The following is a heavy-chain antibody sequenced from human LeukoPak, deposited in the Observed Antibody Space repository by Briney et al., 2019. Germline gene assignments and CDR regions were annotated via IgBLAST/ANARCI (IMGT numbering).Heavy chain of an antibody. D-gene: IGHD3-10*01. CDR1: GFSFSDYD. CDR3: ARSGGKRPFWFDP. V-gene: IGHV3-30*02. Sequence: GGSLRLSCAASGFSFSDYDIHWVRRAPGQGLEWVAFIRYDGSNKYYADSVKGRFTISRDNSKNTVYLQMNSLRAEDTAVYYCARSGGKRPFWFDPWGQGTLVTVSS. CDR2: IRYDGSNK. J-gene: IGHJ5*02.